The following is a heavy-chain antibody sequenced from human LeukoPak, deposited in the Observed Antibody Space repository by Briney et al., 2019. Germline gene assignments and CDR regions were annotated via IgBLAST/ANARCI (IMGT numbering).Heavy chain of an antibody. CDR2: IYHSGST. D-gene: IGHD6-19*01. V-gene: IGHV4-38-2*02. CDR3: SRGGGLAVAGTIIRLGAFDI. Sequence: SETLSLTCTVSGYSISSGYYWGWIRQPPGKGLEWIGSIYHSGSTYYNPSLKSRVTISVDTSKNQFSLKLSSVTAADTAVYYCSRGGGLAVAGTIIRLGAFDIWGQGTMVTVSS. J-gene: IGHJ3*02. CDR1: GYSISSGYY.